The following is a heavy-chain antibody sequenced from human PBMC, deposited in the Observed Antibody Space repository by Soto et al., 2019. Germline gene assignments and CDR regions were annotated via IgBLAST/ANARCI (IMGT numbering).Heavy chain of an antibody. D-gene: IGHD3-9*01. J-gene: IGHJ6*02. CDR1: GFTFSSYG. CDR3: AKDHFDWLLYYYYGMDV. CDR2: ISYDGSNK. V-gene: IGHV3-30*18. Sequence: PGGSLRLSCAASGFTFSSYGMHWVRQAPGKGLEWVAVISYDGSNKYYADSVKGRFTISRDNSKNTLYLQMNSLRAEDTAVYYCAKDHFDWLLYYYYGMDVWGQGTTVTVSS.